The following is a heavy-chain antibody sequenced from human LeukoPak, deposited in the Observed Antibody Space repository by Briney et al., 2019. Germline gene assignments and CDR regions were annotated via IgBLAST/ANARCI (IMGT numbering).Heavy chain of an antibody. CDR2: ISRSSSYI. J-gene: IGHJ4*02. CDR1: GFTFSSYS. D-gene: IGHD5-12*01. CDR3: ARASCSGYEPDPFDY. V-gene: IGHV3-21*01. Sequence: PGGSLRLSCAASGFTFSSYSMNWVRQAPGKGLEWVSSISRSSSYIYYVDSVKGRFTISRDNAKNSLYLQMNSLRAEDTALYYCARASCSGYEPDPFDYWGQGTLVTVSS.